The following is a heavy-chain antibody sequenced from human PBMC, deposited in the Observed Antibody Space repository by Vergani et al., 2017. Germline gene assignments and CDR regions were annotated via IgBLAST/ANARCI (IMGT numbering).Heavy chain of an antibody. CDR3: ARRGLYDSSGYYYDAFDI. Sequence: QVQLQESGPGLVKPSQTLSLTCTVSGGSISSGSYYWSWIRQPAGKGLGWIGRIYTSGSTNYNPSLKSRVTISVDTSKNQFSLKLSSVTAADTAVYYCARRGLYDSSGYYYDAFDIWGQGTMVTVSS. J-gene: IGHJ3*02. CDR2: IYTSGST. CDR1: GGSISSGSYY. V-gene: IGHV4-61*02. D-gene: IGHD3-22*01.